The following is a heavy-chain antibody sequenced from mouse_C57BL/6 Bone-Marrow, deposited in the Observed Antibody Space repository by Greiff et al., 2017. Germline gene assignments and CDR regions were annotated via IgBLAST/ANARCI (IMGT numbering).Heavy chain of an antibody. V-gene: IGHV3-6*01. D-gene: IGHD2-3*01. CDR1: GYSITSGYY. Sequence: EESGPGLVKPSQSLSLTCSVTGYSITSGYYWNWIRQFPGNKLEWMGYISYDGSNNYNPSLKNRISITRDTSKNQFFLKLNSVTTEDTATYYCAREGQGYYDYWGQGTTLTVSS. J-gene: IGHJ2*01. CDR2: ISYDGSN. CDR3: AREGQGYYDY.